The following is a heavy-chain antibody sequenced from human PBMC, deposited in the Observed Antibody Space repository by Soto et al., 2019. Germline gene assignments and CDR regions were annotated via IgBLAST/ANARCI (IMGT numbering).Heavy chain of an antibody. D-gene: IGHD3-3*01. CDR3: ARDVWSGPAVSDY. V-gene: IGHV3-48*01. Sequence: GGSLRLSCAASGFTFSSYSMNWVRQAPGKGLEWISYISGGGITIYYADSVKGRFTISRDNAQNSLYLQMNSLGAEDTAVYYCARDVWSGPAVSDYWGQGTLVTVSS. CDR2: ISGGGITI. CDR1: GFTFSSYS. J-gene: IGHJ4*02.